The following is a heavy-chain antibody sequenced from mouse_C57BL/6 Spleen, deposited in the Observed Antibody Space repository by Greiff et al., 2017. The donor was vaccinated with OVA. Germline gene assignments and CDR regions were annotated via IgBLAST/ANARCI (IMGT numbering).Heavy chain of an antibody. V-gene: IGHV1-80*01. CDR2: IYPGDGDT. J-gene: IGHJ4*01. CDR3: ARSDYDGSSYEAMDD. CDR1: GYAFSSYW. Sequence: QVQLQQSGAELVKPGASVKISCKASGYAFSSYWMNWVKQRPGQGLEWIGQIYPGDGDTNYNGKFKGKATLTADKSSSTAYMQLSSLTSEDSAVDYGARSDYDGSSYEAMDDWGKGTSVTVSS. D-gene: IGHD1-1*01.